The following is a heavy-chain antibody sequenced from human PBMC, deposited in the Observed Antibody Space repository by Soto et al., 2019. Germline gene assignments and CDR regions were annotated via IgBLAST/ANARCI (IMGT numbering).Heavy chain of an antibody. Sequence: SETLSLTCTVSGGSISSYYWSWIRQPPGKGLEWIGYIYFRGTTNYNPSLKSRVTMSADTSKNQFSLKLSSVTAADTALYYCARDLSYYYDSSGYLDYWGQGTLVTVSS. D-gene: IGHD3-22*01. V-gene: IGHV4-59*12. CDR3: ARDLSYYYDSSGYLDY. CDR2: IYFRGTT. J-gene: IGHJ4*02. CDR1: GGSISSYY.